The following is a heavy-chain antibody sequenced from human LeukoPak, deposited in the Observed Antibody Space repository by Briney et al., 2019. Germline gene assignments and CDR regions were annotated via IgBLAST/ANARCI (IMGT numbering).Heavy chain of an antibody. CDR2: IYYSGST. J-gene: IGHJ4*02. CDR1: GGSISSSSYY. CDR3: ARLGYDYVWGSYRYLFDY. D-gene: IGHD3-16*02. Sequence: SETLSLTCTVSGGSISSSSYYWGWIHQPPGKGLEWIGSIYYSGSTYYNPSLKSRVTISVDTSKNQFSPKLSSVTAADTAVYYCARLGYDYVWGSYRYLFDYWGQGTLVTVSS. V-gene: IGHV4-39*01.